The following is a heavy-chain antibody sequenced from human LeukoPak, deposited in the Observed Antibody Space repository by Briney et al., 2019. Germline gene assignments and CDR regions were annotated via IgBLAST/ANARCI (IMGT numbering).Heavy chain of an antibody. J-gene: IGHJ5*02. CDR1: GGSIRSSSYY. V-gene: IGHV4-39*07. D-gene: IGHD1-1*01. CDR3: ARESGMVNWNDAGWFDP. Sequence: SEALSLTCTVSGGSIRSSSYYWGWIRQLPGKGLEWIGSIYYSGSTYYNPSLKSRVTISVDTSKNQFSLKLSSVTAADTAVYYCARESGMVNWNDAGWFDPWGQGTLVTVSS. CDR2: IYYSGST.